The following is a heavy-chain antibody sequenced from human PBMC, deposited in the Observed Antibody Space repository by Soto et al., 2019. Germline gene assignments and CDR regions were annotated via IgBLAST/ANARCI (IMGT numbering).Heavy chain of an antibody. CDR2: ISTYNTNT. Sequence: SAVKASCKASGERYTAYGISWGRQAPGQGLEWMGWISTYNTNTNYAPKFQGRLLLTTDTSTTTAHMELRSLRPDDTAVYYCALLYWQVRDYGDSCDVCGQGSPVT. V-gene: IGHV1-18*04. CDR1: GERYTAYG. D-gene: IGHD4-17*01. J-gene: IGHJ6*02. CDR3: ALLYWQVRDYGDSCDV.